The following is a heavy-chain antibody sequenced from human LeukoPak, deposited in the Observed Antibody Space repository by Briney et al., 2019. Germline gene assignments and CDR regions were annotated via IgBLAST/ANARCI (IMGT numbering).Heavy chain of an antibody. Sequence: PGGSLRLSCAASGFTFSSYVMHWVRQAPGKGLEYVSAISSNGGSTYYANSVKGRFTISRDNSKNTLYLQMGSLRAEDMAVYYCARNNYYDSSGYPPYYYYYGMDVWGQGTTVTVSS. CDR1: GFTFSSYV. CDR2: ISSNGGST. J-gene: IGHJ6*02. CDR3: ARNNYYDSSGYPPYYYYYGMDV. V-gene: IGHV3-64*01. D-gene: IGHD3-22*01.